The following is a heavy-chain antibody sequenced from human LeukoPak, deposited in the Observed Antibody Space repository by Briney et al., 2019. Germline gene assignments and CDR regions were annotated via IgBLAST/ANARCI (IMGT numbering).Heavy chain of an antibody. CDR2: INPGGGST. V-gene: IGHV1-46*01. Sequence: ASVKVSCKASGYTFTSYYMHWVRQAPGQGLEWMGIINPGGGSTSYAQKFQGRVTMTRDMSTSTVYMELSSLRSEDTAVYYCAREEAYGDYYYYYYYMDVWGKGTTVTVSS. J-gene: IGHJ6*03. CDR1: GYTFTSYY. D-gene: IGHD4-17*01. CDR3: AREEAYGDYYYYYYYMDV.